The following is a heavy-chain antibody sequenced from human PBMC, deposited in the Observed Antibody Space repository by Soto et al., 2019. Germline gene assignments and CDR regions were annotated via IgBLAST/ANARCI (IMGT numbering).Heavy chain of an antibody. CDR1: GFTFSSYS. Sequence: PGGSLRLSCAASGFTFSSYSMNWVRQAPGKGLEWVSYISSSSSTIYYADSVKGRFTISRDNAKNSLYLQMNSLRAEDTAVYYCASNGVPAAIPGMDVWGQGTTVNVSS. V-gene: IGHV3-48*01. J-gene: IGHJ6*02. D-gene: IGHD2-2*01. CDR3: ASNGVPAAIPGMDV. CDR2: ISSSSSTI.